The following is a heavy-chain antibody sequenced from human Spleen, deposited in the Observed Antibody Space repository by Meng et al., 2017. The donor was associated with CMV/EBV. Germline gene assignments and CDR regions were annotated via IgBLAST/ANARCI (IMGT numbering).Heavy chain of an antibody. Sequence: GGSLRLSCAASGFTFSSYEMNWVRQAPGKGLEWVSYISSSGSTIYYADSVKGRFTISRDNAKNSLYLQMNSLRAEDTAVYYCARGEMATIDYYYYGMDVWGQGTTVTVSS. CDR3: ARGEMATIDYYYYGMDV. D-gene: IGHD5-24*01. V-gene: IGHV3-48*03. CDR1: GFTFSSYE. J-gene: IGHJ6*02. CDR2: ISSSGSTI.